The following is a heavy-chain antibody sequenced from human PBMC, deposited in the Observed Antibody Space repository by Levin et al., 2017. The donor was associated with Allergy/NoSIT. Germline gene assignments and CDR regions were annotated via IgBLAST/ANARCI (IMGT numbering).Heavy chain of an antibody. CDR1: GGSISSYY. CDR2: IYHSGGS. Sequence: SSETLSLTCTVSGGSISSYYWSWIRQPPGKGLEWIAYIYHSGGSSYNPSLKSRVTISLDTSKNQFSLKLSSVTAADTAVYYCARAPLSMVRGVIMKGAEDYWGQGTLVTVSS. J-gene: IGHJ4*02. D-gene: IGHD3-10*01. CDR3: ARAPLSMVRGVIMKGAEDY. V-gene: IGHV4-59*01.